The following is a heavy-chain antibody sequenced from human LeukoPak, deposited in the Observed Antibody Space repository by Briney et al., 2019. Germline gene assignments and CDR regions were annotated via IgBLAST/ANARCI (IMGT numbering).Heavy chain of an antibody. CDR2: INHSGST. CDR3: ARGRSGYSYGPRFDY. V-gene: IGHV4-34*01. J-gene: IGHJ4*02. D-gene: IGHD5-18*01. Sequence: SETLSLTCAVYGGSFSGYYWSWIRQPPGKGLEWIGEINHSGSTNYNPSLKSRVTISVDTSKNQLSLKLSPVTAADTAVYYCARGRSGYSYGPRFDYWGQGTLVTVSS. CDR1: GGSFSGYY.